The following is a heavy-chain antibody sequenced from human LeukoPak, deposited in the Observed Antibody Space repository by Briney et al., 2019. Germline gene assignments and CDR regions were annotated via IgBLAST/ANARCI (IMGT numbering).Heavy chain of an antibody. CDR1: GFTFSDNY. CDR3: ARGRRFGGSYSGWRGGYYFDY. D-gene: IGHD1-26*01. Sequence: PGGSLRLSCAASGFTFSDNYMSWIRQAPGKGLEWVSYISSSGNTTYNADSVKGRFTISRDNAKNSLYLQMNSLRAEDTAVYYCARGRRFGGSYSGWRGGYYFDYWGQGTLVTVSS. CDR2: ISSSGNTT. V-gene: IGHV3-11*04. J-gene: IGHJ4*02.